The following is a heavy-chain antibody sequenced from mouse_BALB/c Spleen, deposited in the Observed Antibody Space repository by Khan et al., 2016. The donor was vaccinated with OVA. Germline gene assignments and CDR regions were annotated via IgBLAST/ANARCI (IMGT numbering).Heavy chain of an antibody. J-gene: IGHJ3*01. CDR3: TRHGYVAWFTY. V-gene: IGHV1S135*01. Sequence: EVELKQSGPELMKPGTSVKISCKASGYSFTTYYIHWVMQSHGTSLEWIGYIDPFSGGTTYNRKFKDKATLTVDKSSSTAYIHLSNLTSDDSAVYYCTRHGYVAWFTYWGQGTLVTVSA. CDR2: IDPFSGGT. CDR1: GYSFTTYY. D-gene: IGHD2-2*01.